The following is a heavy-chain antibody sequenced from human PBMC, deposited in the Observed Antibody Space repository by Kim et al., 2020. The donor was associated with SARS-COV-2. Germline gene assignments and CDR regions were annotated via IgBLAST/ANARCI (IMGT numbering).Heavy chain of an antibody. J-gene: IGHJ5*02. Sequence: SETLSLTCTVSGGSISSYYWTWIRQPPGKGLEWIGYIYNSGFTDYNPALKSRVTISVDTSKKQFSLNLRSVTAADTAVYYCARQGRPTDWFDPWGQGTLV. CDR3: ARQGRPTDWFDP. CDR2: IYNSGFT. V-gene: IGHV4-59*08. CDR1: GGSISSYY.